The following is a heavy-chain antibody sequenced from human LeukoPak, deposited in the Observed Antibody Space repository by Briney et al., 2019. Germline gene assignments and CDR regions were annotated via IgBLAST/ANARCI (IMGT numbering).Heavy chain of an antibody. CDR1: GFTFSSYS. CDR2: ISSSSSYI. D-gene: IGHD3-9*01. CDR3: ARDGDLTGYYNWFDP. J-gene: IGHJ5*02. Sequence: GGSLRLSCAASGFTFSSYSMNWVRQAPGKGLEWVSSISSSSSYIYYEDSVKGRFTISRDNAKNSLYLQMNSLRAEDTAVYYCARDGDLTGYYNWFDPWGEGTLVTVSS. V-gene: IGHV3-21*01.